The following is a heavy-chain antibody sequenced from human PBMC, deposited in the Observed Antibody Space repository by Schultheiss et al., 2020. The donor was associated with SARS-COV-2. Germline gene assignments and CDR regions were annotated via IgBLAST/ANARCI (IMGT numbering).Heavy chain of an antibody. V-gene: IGHV3-23*01. CDR1: GFTFRNYV. CDR2: ISGSGSST. Sequence: GGSLRLSCAVSGFTFRNYVMSWVRQAPGKGLEWVSTISGSGSSTYYADSVKGRFAISRDNSKNTLYLQMNSLRAEDTAVYYCARGRGYSGYDYGVDYWGQGTLVTVSS. CDR3: ARGRGYSGYDYGVDY. J-gene: IGHJ4*02. D-gene: IGHD5-12*01.